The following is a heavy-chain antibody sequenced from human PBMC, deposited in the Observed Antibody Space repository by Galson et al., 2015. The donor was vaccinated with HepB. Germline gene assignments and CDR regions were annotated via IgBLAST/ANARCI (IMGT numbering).Heavy chain of an antibody. V-gene: IGHV2-5*02. Sequence: PALVKPTQTLTLPCTFSGFSLSTTGVGVGWIRQPPGKALEWLALIYWDDDKRYTSSLKDRLTITKDTSKNQVVLSITNMDPVDTATYYCAHRPGYSSRWDQGAWDWFDSWGQGTLVTVSS. CDR2: IYWDDDK. J-gene: IGHJ5*01. CDR3: AHRPGYSSRWDQGAWDWFDS. D-gene: IGHD6-13*01. CDR1: GFSLSTTGVG.